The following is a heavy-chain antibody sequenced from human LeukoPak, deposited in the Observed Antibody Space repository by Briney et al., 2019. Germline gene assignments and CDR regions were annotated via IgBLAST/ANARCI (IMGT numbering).Heavy chain of an antibody. D-gene: IGHD2-2*01. V-gene: IGHV1-18*01. J-gene: IGHJ3*02. Sequence: ASVKVSCTASDYTFTDYGISWVRQAPGQGLEWMGWISAYNGNTNYAQNVQGRVIMTTDTSTSTAYMELTSLRSDDTAVYYCARDLGDIVVVPAAPDAFDIWGQGTMVTVSS. CDR3: ARDLGDIVVVPAAPDAFDI. CDR2: ISAYNGNT. CDR1: DYTFTDYG.